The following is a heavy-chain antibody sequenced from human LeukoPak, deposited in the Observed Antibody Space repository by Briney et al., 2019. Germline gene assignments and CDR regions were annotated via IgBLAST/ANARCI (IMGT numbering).Heavy chain of an antibody. Sequence: GGSLRLSCAASGFTFSSYEMNWVRQAPGKGLEWVSYISSSGSTIYYADSVKGRFTISRDNAKNSLYLQMSSLRAEDTAVYYCARKIRSSGSYLNYYYYGMDVWGKGTTVTVSS. V-gene: IGHV3-48*03. CDR3: ARKIRSSGSYLNYYYYGMDV. CDR2: ISSSGSTI. J-gene: IGHJ6*04. D-gene: IGHD1-26*01. CDR1: GFTFSSYE.